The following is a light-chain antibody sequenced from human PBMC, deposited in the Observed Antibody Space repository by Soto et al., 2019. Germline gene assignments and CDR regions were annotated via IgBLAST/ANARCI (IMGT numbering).Light chain of an antibody. CDR1: QSVGSSY. CDR2: GES. CDR3: QNYICTPQP. V-gene: IGKV3-20*01. J-gene: IGKJ1*01. Sequence: EIVLTQSPGTLSLSPGERATLSCRASQSVGSSYLAWYQQKPGQAPRLLIYGESSRATGIPDRFSGSGSGTDFTLTISRLEPEDCAVYYGQNYICTPQPFGEVTMVES.